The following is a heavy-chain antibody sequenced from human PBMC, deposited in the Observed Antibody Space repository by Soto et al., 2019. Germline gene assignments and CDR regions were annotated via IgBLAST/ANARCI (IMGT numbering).Heavy chain of an antibody. CDR1: GFTFSSYG. CDR3: AKGLSWIQLWPTFDY. J-gene: IGHJ4*02. Sequence: VGSLRLSCAASGFTFSSYGMHWVRQAPGKGLEWVAVISYDGSNKYYADSVKGRFTISRDNSKNTLYLQMNSLRAEDTAVYYCAKGLSWIQLWPTFDYWGQGTLVTVSS. D-gene: IGHD5-18*01. CDR2: ISYDGSNK. V-gene: IGHV3-30*18.